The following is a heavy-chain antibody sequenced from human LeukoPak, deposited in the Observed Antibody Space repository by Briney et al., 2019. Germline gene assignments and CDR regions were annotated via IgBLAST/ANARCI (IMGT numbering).Heavy chain of an antibody. V-gene: IGHV1-69*05. D-gene: IGHD3-3*01. Sequence: SVKVSCKASGGTFSSYAISWVRQAPGQGLEWMGRIIPIFGTASYAQKFQGRVTITTDESTSTAYMELSSLRSEDTAVYYCARGRAYYDFWSGEYYYYYYMDVWGKGTTVTVSS. CDR1: GGTFSSYA. CDR3: ARGRAYYDFWSGEYYYYYYMDV. J-gene: IGHJ6*03. CDR2: IIPIFGTA.